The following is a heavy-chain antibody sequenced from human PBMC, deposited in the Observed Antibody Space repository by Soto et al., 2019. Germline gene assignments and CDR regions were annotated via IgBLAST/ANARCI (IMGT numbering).Heavy chain of an antibody. V-gene: IGHV3-13*05. Sequence: EVQLVESGGGLVQPGGSLRLSCAASGFTFSSYDMHWVRQATGKGLEWVSAIGTAGDPYYPGSVKGRFTISRENAKNSLYLQMISLRAGDTAVYYCARGGWNYEHWYFDLWGRGTLVTVSS. D-gene: IGHD1-7*01. J-gene: IGHJ2*01. CDR1: GFTFSSYD. CDR2: IGTAGDP. CDR3: ARGGWNYEHWYFDL.